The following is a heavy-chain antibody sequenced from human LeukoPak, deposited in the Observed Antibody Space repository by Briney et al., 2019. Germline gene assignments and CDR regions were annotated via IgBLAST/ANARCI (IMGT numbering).Heavy chain of an antibody. V-gene: IGHV3-30*18. CDR2: ISYDGSNK. CDR1: GFTFSSYG. CDR3: AKGDYGDYDSAFDI. D-gene: IGHD4-17*01. J-gene: IGHJ3*02. Sequence: GGSLRLSCAASGFTFSSYGMHWVRQAPGKGLEWVAVISYDGSNKYYADSVKGRFTISRDNSKNTLYLQMNSLRAEDTAVYYCAKGDYGDYDSAFDIWGQGTMVTVSS.